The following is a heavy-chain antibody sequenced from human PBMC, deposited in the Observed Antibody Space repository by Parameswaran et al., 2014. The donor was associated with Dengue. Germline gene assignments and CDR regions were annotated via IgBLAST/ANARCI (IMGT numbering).Heavy chain of an antibody. CDR3: ASGWETTTVPYGMDV. D-gene: IGHD4-17*01. Sequence: WIRQPPGKGLEWIGDIYSSGSTYYNPSLMSRVSVSIDRSKSQFSLNLSSVTAADTAVYYCASGWETTTVPYGMDVWGQGTTVTVSS. J-gene: IGHJ6*02. CDR2: IYSSGST. V-gene: IGHV4-31*02.